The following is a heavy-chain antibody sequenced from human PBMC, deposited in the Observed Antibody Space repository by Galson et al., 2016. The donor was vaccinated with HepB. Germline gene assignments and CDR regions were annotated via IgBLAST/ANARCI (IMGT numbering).Heavy chain of an antibody. J-gene: IGHJ4*02. V-gene: IGHV3-11*01. D-gene: IGHD2-21*02. CDR1: GFSFSDYY. CDR2: IRGGGSTI. CDR3: ARVFGPVTAYHFYY. Sequence: SLRLSCAASGFSFSDYYMSWIRQAPGKGLEWVSHIRGGGSTINYADSMKGRFTISRDNAKNSLYLQINSLRAEDTAVYYCARVFGPVTAYHFYYWGRGTLVSVSS.